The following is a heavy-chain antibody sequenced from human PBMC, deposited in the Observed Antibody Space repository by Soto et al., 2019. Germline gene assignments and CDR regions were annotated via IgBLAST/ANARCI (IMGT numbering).Heavy chain of an antibody. J-gene: IGHJ5*02. D-gene: IGHD3-9*01. CDR2: ISSSSSTI. CDR1: GFTFSSYS. Sequence: GGSLRLSCAASGFTFSSYSMNWVRQVPGKGLEWVSYISSSSSTIYYADSVKGRFTISRDNAKNSLYLQMNSLRAEDTAVYYCAREADILNGFGPWGQGTLVTVSS. CDR3: AREADILNGFGP. V-gene: IGHV3-48*01.